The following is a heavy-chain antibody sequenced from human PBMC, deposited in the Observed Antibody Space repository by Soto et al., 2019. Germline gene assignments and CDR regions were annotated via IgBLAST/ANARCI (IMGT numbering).Heavy chain of an antibody. D-gene: IGHD1-26*01. Sequence: PGGSLRLSCAASGFTFSSYGMHWVRQAPGKGLEWVAVISYDGSNKYYADSVKGRFTISRDNSKNTLYLQMNSLRAEDTAVYYCTSGILTADYYYYYGMDVWGQGTTVTVSS. CDR2: ISYDGSNK. CDR1: GFTFSSYG. V-gene: IGHV3-30*03. J-gene: IGHJ6*02. CDR3: TSGILTADYYYYYGMDV.